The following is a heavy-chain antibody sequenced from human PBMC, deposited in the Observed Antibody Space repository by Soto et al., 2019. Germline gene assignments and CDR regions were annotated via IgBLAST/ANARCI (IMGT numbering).Heavy chain of an antibody. CDR1: VGSFSGYY. J-gene: IGHJ3*02. Sequence: PSETLSLTCAVYVGSFSGYYWSWIRQPPGKGLEWIGEINHSGSTNYNPSLKSRVTISVDTSKNQFSLKLSSVTAADTAVYYCGRGWNYYDSSGYYPFHFDIWGQGTMVTVSS. CDR3: GRGWNYYDSSGYYPFHFDI. CDR2: INHSGST. V-gene: IGHV4-34*01. D-gene: IGHD3-22*01.